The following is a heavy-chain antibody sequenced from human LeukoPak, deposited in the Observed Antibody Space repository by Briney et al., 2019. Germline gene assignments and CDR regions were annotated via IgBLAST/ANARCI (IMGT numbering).Heavy chain of an antibody. Sequence: SETLSLTCTVSGGSISSGSYYWSWIRQPAGKGLEWIGRIYTSGNTNYNPSLKSRVIISVDTSKNQFSLKLSSVTAADTAVYYCARSSGSYYYYYYMDVWGKGTTVTVSS. CDR2: IYTSGNT. J-gene: IGHJ6*03. V-gene: IGHV4-61*02. CDR1: GGSISSGSYY. D-gene: IGHD3-10*01. CDR3: ARSSGSYYYYYYMDV.